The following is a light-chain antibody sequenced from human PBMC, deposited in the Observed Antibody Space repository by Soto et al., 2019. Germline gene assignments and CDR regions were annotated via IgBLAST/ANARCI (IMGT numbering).Light chain of an antibody. CDR3: QQYGISPWT. Sequence: EIVLTQSPGTLSLSPGERATLSCRASQSVINSYLAWYQHKPGQAPRLLIYGAASRATGSPDRFSGSGSGTDFTLTISRLEPEDSAVYYCQQYGISPWTFGQGTKVEIK. V-gene: IGKV3-20*01. CDR1: QSVINSY. J-gene: IGKJ1*01. CDR2: GAA.